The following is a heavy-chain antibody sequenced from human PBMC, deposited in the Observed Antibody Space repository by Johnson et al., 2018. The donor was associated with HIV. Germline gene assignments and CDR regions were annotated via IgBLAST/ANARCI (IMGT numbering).Heavy chain of an antibody. D-gene: IGHD6-13*01. V-gene: IGHV3-33*06. J-gene: IGHJ3*02. CDR3: VKGIDSSSWYAFDI. Sequence: QVQLVESGGGVVQPGRSLRLSCAASGFTFNSYGMHWVRQAPGKGLEWVAVIWYDGINKYYAASVKGRFTISRDNSKNTLYLQMNSLRAEDTAVYYCVKGIDSSSWYAFDIWGQGTMVTVSS. CDR1: GFTFNSYG. CDR2: IWYDGINK.